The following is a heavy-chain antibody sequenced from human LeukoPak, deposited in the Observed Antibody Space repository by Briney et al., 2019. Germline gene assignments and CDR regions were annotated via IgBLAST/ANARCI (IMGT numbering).Heavy chain of an antibody. V-gene: IGHV3-21*01. CDR2: ISSSSSSYI. Sequence: GGSLRLSCRASGFIFSTYTMFWARQAPGKGLEWVSSISSSSSSYIYYADSVRGRFTISRDNARNSLYLQMTSLRAEDTAVYYCARQGVSITMVRGPYYFDYWGQGTLVTVSS. J-gene: IGHJ4*02. CDR3: ARQGVSITMVRGPYYFDY. CDR1: GFIFSTYT. D-gene: IGHD3-10*01.